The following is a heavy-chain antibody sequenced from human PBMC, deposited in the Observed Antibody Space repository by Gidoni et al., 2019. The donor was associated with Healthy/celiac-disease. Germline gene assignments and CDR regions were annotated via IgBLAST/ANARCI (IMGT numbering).Heavy chain of an antibody. J-gene: IGHJ4*02. CDR2: IWYDGSNK. CDR1: GFNFSSYG. V-gene: IGHV3-33*01. Sequence: QVQLVESGGGVVQPGRSLSLSCAASGFNFSSYGMHWVRQAPGKGREWVSVIWYDGSNKYYADSVKGRFTISRDNSKNTLYLQMNSLRAEDTAVYYCARGGKADYGDYGLDYWGQGTLVTVSS. D-gene: IGHD4-17*01. CDR3: ARGGKADYGDYGLDY.